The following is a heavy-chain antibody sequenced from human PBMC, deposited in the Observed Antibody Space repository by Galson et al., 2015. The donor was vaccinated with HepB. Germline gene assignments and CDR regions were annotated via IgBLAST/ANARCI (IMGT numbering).Heavy chain of an antibody. J-gene: IGHJ4*02. CDR1: GFTFSSYA. CDR3: AKSPPSVAGTYYFDY. V-gene: IGHV3-23*01. D-gene: IGHD6-19*01. CDR2: NGGSGGST. Sequence: SLRLSCAASGFTFSSYAMSWVRQAPGKGLEWVSANGGSGGSTYYADSVKGRFTISRDNAKNSLYLQMNSLRAEDTALYYCAKSPPSVAGTYYFDYWGQGTLVTVSS.